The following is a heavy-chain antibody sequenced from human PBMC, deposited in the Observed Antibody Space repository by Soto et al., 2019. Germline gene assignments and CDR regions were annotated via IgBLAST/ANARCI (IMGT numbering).Heavy chain of an antibody. Sequence: GGSLRLSCAASGFTFSSHWMSWVRQAPGKGLEWVANVNLDGSEKYYVDSVKGRFTISRDNAKNSLYLQMNSLRAEDTAVYYCARDYYFRSGSVDYWGQGTLVTVSS. CDR2: VNLDGSEK. V-gene: IGHV3-7*01. CDR1: GFTFSSHW. CDR3: ARDYYFRSGSVDY. D-gene: IGHD3-10*01. J-gene: IGHJ4*02.